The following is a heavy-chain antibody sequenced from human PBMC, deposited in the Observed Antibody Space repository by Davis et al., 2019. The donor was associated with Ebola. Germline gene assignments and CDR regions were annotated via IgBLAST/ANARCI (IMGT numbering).Heavy chain of an antibody. J-gene: IGHJ4*02. CDR2: MNPNSGNT. V-gene: IGHV1-8*01. Sequence: ASVKVSCKASGYTFTSYDINWVRQATGQGLEWMGWMNPNSGNTGYAQKFQGRVTMTRNTSISTAYMELSSLRSDDTAVYYCARRAGARSGFDSWGQGSLVTVSS. CDR3: ARRAGARSGFDS. D-gene: IGHD1-26*01. CDR1: GYTFTSYD.